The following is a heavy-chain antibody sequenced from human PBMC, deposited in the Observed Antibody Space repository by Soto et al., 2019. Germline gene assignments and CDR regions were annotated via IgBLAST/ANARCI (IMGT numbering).Heavy chain of an antibody. CDR3: ARWGAAGYMFDY. CDR1: GGSVSSGSYY. J-gene: IGHJ4*02. V-gene: IGHV4-61*01. Sequence: KPSETLSLTCTVSGGSVSSGSYYWSWIRQPPGKGLEWIGYIYYSGSTNYNPSLKSRVTISVDTSKNQFSLKLSSVTAADTAVYYCARWGAAGYMFDYWGQGNLVTVSS. CDR2: IYYSGST. D-gene: IGHD5-18*01.